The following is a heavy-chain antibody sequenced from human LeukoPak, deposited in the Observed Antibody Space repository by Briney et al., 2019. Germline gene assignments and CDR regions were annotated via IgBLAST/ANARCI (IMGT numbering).Heavy chain of an antibody. CDR2: INPNSGGT. CDR3: ARDGIGDYYGSGSYSPRDY. J-gene: IGHJ4*02. CDR1: GGTFSSYA. D-gene: IGHD3-10*01. V-gene: IGHV1-2*02. Sequence: ASVKVSCKASGGTFSSYAISWVRQAPGQGLEWMGWINPNSGGTNYAQKFQGRVTMTRDTSISTAYMELSRLRSDDTAVYYCARDGIGDYYGSGSYSPRDYWGQGTLVTVSS.